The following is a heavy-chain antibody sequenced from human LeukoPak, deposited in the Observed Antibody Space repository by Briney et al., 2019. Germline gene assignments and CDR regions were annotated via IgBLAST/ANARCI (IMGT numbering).Heavy chain of an antibody. Sequence: GGSLRLSCAASGFTFSTYAMHWVRQAPGKGLEWVAVISYVGSDKYYADSVKGRFTISRDNSKNTLYLQLNSLRPEDTAVYYCARARSSYGYGDTFDIWGQGTMVTVSS. V-gene: IGHV3-30*04. CDR2: ISYVGSDK. J-gene: IGHJ3*02. D-gene: IGHD5-18*01. CDR3: ARARSSYGYGDTFDI. CDR1: GFTFSTYA.